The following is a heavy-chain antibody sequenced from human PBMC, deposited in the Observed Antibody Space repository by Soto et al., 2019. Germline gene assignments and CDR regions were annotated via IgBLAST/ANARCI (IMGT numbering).Heavy chain of an antibody. J-gene: IGHJ4*02. D-gene: IGHD3-3*01. Sequence: LRLSCAASGFTFSSYWMSWVRQAPGKGLEWVANIKQDGSEKYYVDSVRGRFTISRDNAKNSLYLQMNSLRAEDTAVYYCARDRPLEWLFQPFFDYWGQGTLVTVSS. CDR1: GFTFSSYW. V-gene: IGHV3-7*05. CDR3: ARDRPLEWLFQPFFDY. CDR2: IKQDGSEK.